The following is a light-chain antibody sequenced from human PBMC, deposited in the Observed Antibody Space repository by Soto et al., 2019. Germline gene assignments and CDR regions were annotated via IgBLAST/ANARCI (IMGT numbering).Light chain of an antibody. CDR3: QQRSNSPT. CDR1: QSVSSY. Sequence: EIVLTQSPATLSLSPGERATLSCRASQSVSSYLAWYQQKPGQAPMLLIYDASNRATGIPARFSGSGSGTAFTLTISSLEPEDFSVYYCQQRSNSPTFGQGTRLEIK. V-gene: IGKV3-11*01. J-gene: IGKJ5*01. CDR2: DAS.